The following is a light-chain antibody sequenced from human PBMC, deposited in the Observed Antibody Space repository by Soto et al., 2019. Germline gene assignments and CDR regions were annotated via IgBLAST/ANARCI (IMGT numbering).Light chain of an antibody. CDR2: DVS. Sequence: QSALTQPRSVPGSTGQSVTISCTGTSSDVGGYNYVSWYQQHPGKAPKLMIYDVSQRPSGVPDRFSGSKSGNTASLTISGLQAEDEADYYCCSYAGSYTVLFGGGTKLTVL. CDR1: SSDVGGYNY. V-gene: IGLV2-11*01. CDR3: CSYAGSYTVL. J-gene: IGLJ2*01.